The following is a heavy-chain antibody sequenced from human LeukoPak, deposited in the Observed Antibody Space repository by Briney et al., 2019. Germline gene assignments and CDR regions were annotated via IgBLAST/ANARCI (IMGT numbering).Heavy chain of an antibody. D-gene: IGHD6-13*01. J-gene: IGHJ4*02. CDR3: ARGGVAAAAGTQDY. CDR2: INAGNGNT. CDR1: GYTFTSYA. Sequence: ASVKVSCKASGYTFTSYAMHWVRQAPGQRLEWMGWINAGNGNTKYSQKFQGRVTITRDTSASTAYMELSSLRSEDTAVYYCARGGVAAAAGTQDYWGQGTLVTVSS. V-gene: IGHV1-3*01.